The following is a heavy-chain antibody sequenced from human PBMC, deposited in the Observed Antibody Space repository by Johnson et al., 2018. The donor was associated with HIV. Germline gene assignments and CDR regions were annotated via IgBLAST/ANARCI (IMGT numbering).Heavy chain of an antibody. CDR3: ARAPEVRGVDAFDV. V-gene: IGHV3-23*04. D-gene: IGHD3-10*01. Sequence: VQLVESGGGLVQPGGSLRLSCAASGFTFSSYAMSWVRQAPGKGLEWVSAISGSGGSTYYADSVKGRFTISRDNAKNSLYLQMNILRAEDTAVYYCARAPEVRGVDAFDVWGHGTLVTVSS. J-gene: IGHJ3*01. CDR1: GFTFSSYA. CDR2: ISGSGGST.